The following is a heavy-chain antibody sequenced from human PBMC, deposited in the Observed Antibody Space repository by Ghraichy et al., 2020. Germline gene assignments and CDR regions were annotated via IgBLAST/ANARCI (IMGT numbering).Heavy chain of an antibody. Sequence: SETLSLTCALFGGSFSDYFWSWIRQPPGKGLEWIGEINHSGSTKYNPSLKSRVTISVDTSKNQFSLKLNSVIAADTAVYYCARYSSNSYDDAFDSWGRGTLVTVSS. J-gene: IGHJ3*01. CDR1: GGSFSDYF. V-gene: IGHV4-34*01. CDR2: INHSGST. D-gene: IGHD6-13*01. CDR3: ARYSSNSYDDAFDS.